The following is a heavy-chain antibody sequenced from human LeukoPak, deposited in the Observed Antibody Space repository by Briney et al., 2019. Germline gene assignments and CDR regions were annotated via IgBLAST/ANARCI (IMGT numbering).Heavy chain of an antibody. CDR2: IYHSGST. V-gene: IGHV4-38-2*01. CDR1: DYSISSGYY. CDR3: ARYLRGNNAFDI. J-gene: IGHJ3*02. D-gene: IGHD3-3*01. Sequence: SETLSLTCAVSDYSISSGYYWGWIRQPPGKGLEWIGSIYHSGSTYYNPSLKSRVTISVDTSKNQFSLKLSSVTAADTAVYYCARYLRGNNAFDIWGQGTMVTVSS.